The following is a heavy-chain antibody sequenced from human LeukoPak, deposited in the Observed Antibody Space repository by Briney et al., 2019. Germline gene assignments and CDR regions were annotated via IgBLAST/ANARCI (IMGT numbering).Heavy chain of an antibody. CDR1: GFTVSSNY. D-gene: IGHD1-20*01. CDR2: IYSGGST. J-gene: IGHJ4*02. Sequence: PGGSLRLSCAASGFTVSSNYMTWVRQAPGKGLEWISIIYSGGSTYYADSVKGRFTISRDNSKNTLYRHMNSLRAEDTAVYYCARDLSSNWNYWGQGTLVTVSS. V-gene: IGHV3-66*01. CDR3: ARDLSSNWNY.